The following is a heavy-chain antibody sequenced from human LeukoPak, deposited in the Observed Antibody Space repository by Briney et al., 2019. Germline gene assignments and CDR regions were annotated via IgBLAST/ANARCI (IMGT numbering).Heavy chain of an antibody. J-gene: IGHJ6*02. CDR1: GFSLSTYG. Sequence: PGGSLRLSCAASGFSLSTYGMSWVRQAPGKGLEWVSSISGSGTTYYVDSVKGRFTISRDNSKNTLYLQMNSLRAEDTAVYYCARPLGHDFWSGYYPNYYDYYGMDVWGQGTTVTVSS. CDR2: ISGSGTT. D-gene: IGHD3-3*01. V-gene: IGHV3-23*01. CDR3: ARPLGHDFWSGYYPNYYDYYGMDV.